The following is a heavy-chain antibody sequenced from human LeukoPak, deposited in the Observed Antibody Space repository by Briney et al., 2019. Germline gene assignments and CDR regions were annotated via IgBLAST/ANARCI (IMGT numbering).Heavy chain of an antibody. D-gene: IGHD3-10*01. Sequence: PGGSLRLSCAASGFTFSSYSMNWVRQAPGKGLEWVSSISSSSSYIYYADSVKGRFTISRDNAKNSLYLQMNSLKTEDTAVYYCTAATGSGSYLDAFDIWGQGTMVTVSS. V-gene: IGHV3-21*03. CDR2: ISSSSSYI. J-gene: IGHJ3*02. CDR3: TAATGSGSYLDAFDI. CDR1: GFTFSSYS.